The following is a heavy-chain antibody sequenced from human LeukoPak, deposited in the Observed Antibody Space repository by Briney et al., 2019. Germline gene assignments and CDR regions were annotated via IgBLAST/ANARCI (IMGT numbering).Heavy chain of an antibody. Sequence: GGSLRLSCAGSGFTFSNYAMSWVRQASGKGLEWVSRINSDGSSTSYADSVKGRFTISRDNAKNTLYLQMNSLRAEDTAVYYCARGYSSGWYRGFDYWGQGTLVTVSS. J-gene: IGHJ4*02. CDR3: ARGYSSGWYRGFDY. V-gene: IGHV3-74*01. CDR1: GFTFSNYA. D-gene: IGHD6-19*01. CDR2: INSDGSST.